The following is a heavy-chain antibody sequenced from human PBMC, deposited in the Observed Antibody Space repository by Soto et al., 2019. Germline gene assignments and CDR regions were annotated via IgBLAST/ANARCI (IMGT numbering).Heavy chain of an antibody. CDR2: ISYDGSNK. V-gene: IGHV3-30*18. CDR1: GFTFSSYG. CDR3: ANRAY. J-gene: IGHJ4*02. Sequence: SLRLSCAASGFTFSSYGMHWVRQAPGKGLEWVAVISYDGSNKYYADSVKGRFTISRDNSKNTLYLQMNSLRAEDTAVYYCANRAYWGQGTLVTVSS.